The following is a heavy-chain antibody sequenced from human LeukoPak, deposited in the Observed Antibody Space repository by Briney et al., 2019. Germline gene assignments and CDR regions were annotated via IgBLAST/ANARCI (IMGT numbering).Heavy chain of an antibody. CDR3: ASAYCSGGSCYPFDY. CDR2: ISSSSSYI. CDR1: GFTFSRYS. D-gene: IGHD2-15*01. J-gene: IGHJ4*02. V-gene: IGHV3-21*01. Sequence: GGSLRLSCAASGFTFSRYSMNWVRQAPGKGLEWVSSISSSSSYIYYADSVKGRFTISRDNAKNSLYLQMNNLRAEDTAVYYCASAYCSGGSCYPFDYWGQGTLVTVSS.